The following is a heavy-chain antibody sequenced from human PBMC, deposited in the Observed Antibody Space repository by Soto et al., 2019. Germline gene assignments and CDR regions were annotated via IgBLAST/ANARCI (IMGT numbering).Heavy chain of an antibody. D-gene: IGHD6-6*01. CDR3: ASFEYSSSNWFDP. V-gene: IGHV3-7*03. Sequence: GGSLRLSCAASGFTFSSYWMSWVRQAPGKGLEWVANIKQDGSEKYYVDSVKVRFTISRDNAKNSLYLQMNSLRAEDTAVYYCASFEYSSSNWFDPWGQGTLVTVSS. J-gene: IGHJ5*02. CDR2: IKQDGSEK. CDR1: GFTFSSYW.